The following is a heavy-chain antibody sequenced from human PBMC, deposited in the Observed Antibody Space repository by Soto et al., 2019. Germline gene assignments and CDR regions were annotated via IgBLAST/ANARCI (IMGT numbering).Heavy chain of an antibody. CDR1: GGSISSYY. V-gene: IGHV4-59*01. Sequence: PSETLSLTCTVSGGSISSYYWSWIRQPPGKGLEWIGYIYYSGSTNYNPSLKSRVTISVDTSKNQFSLKLSSVTAVDTAVYYCARTVVVTASWYFDLWGRGTLVTVSS. J-gene: IGHJ2*01. CDR2: IYYSGST. D-gene: IGHD2-21*02. CDR3: ARTVVVTASWYFDL.